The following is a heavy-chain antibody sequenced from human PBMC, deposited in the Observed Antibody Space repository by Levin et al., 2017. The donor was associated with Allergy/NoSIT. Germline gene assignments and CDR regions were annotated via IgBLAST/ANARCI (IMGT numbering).Heavy chain of an antibody. D-gene: IGHD6-25*01. Sequence: GGSLRLSCATSGFTFTNAWMNWVRQAPGKALEWVGRIRSKSDGGTTEYAAPVEGRFTISRDDSKDTLYLQMNSLKIEDTAVYYCTIATTSSGWVPWRYWGQGTLVTVSS. V-gene: IGHV3-15*01. J-gene: IGHJ4*02. CDR2: IRSKSDGGTT. CDR1: GFTFTNAW. CDR3: TIATTSSGWVPWRY.